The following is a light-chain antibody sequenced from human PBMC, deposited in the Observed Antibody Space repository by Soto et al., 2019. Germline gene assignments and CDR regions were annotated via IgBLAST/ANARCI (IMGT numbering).Light chain of an antibody. Sequence: EIVMTQSPATLSVSPGERATLSCRASQSVSSNLAWYQKKPGQAPRLLIYGASTRATVIPARFSGSGSGTEFTLTIRSLQSEDFAVYYCQQYNNWPPWTFGQGTKVEIK. CDR3: QQYNNWPPWT. V-gene: IGKV3-15*01. J-gene: IGKJ1*01. CDR2: GAS. CDR1: QSVSSN.